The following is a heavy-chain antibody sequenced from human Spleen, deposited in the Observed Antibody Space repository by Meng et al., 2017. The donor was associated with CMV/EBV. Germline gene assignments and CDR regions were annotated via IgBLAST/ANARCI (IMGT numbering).Heavy chain of an antibody. CDR3: AKGRPRAITGTSFDY. D-gene: IGHD1-7*01. J-gene: IGHJ4*02. Sequence: GGSLRLSCAASGFTFANYGMNWVRQAPGEGLQWVSTVSGSGSTRYYVDSVEGRFTIFRDNSKNTLYLEMNSLRAEDTAVYFCAKGRPRAITGTSFDYWGQGTLVTVSS. CDR1: GFTFANYG. V-gene: IGHV3-23*01. CDR2: VSGSGSTR.